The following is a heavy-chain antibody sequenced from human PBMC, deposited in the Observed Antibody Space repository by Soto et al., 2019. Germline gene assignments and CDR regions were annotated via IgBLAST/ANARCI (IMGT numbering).Heavy chain of an antibody. J-gene: IGHJ6*02. CDR2: IYYDGSKK. Sequence: QVQLVESGGGVVQPGRSLGLSCAASGFTFSTYGMHWVRQAPGKGLEWVAVIYYDGSKKSYADSVKGRVTISRDNSKNTLYLQMTCLRAENTAVYYCATDRWRSFLVVGASLGGMDVWGQGTTVTVSS. D-gene: IGHD2-21*01. CDR3: ATDRWRSFLVVGASLGGMDV. CDR1: GFTFSTYG. V-gene: IGHV3-33*01.